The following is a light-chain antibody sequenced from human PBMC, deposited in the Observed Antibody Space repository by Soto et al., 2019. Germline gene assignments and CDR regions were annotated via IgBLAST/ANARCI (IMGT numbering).Light chain of an antibody. CDR3: SSYTSSSTLVV. CDR1: SSDVGGYNY. Sequence: QSALTQPASVSGSPGQSITISCTGTSSDVGGYNYVSWYQQHPGKAPTLMIYDISNRPPGVSNRFSGSKPGNTASLTISGLQAEDEADYYCSSYTSSSTLVVFGGGTKLTVL. J-gene: IGLJ2*01. V-gene: IGLV2-14*01. CDR2: DIS.